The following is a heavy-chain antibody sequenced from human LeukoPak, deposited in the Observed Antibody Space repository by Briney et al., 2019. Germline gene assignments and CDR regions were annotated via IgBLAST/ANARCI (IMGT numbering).Heavy chain of an antibody. V-gene: IGHV4-59*01. CDR3: ARDRRVDLAAAGTFDY. CDR1: GGSISSYY. D-gene: IGHD6-13*01. CDR2: IYYSGST. Sequence: SETLSLTCTVSGGSISSYYWSWIRQPPGKGLEWIGYIYYSGSTNYNPSLKSRVTISVDTSKNQFSLKLSSVTAADTAVYYCARDRRVDLAAAGTFDYWGQGTRVTVSS. J-gene: IGHJ4*02.